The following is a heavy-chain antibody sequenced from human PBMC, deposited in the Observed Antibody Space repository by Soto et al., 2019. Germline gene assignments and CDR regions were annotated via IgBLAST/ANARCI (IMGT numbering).Heavy chain of an antibody. V-gene: IGHV1-2*04. CDR3: AGCGEYSSRYGMDV. J-gene: IGHJ6*02. D-gene: IGHD6-6*01. Sequence: ASVKVSCKASGYTFTGYYMHWVRQAPGQGLEWMGWINPNSGGTNYAQKFQGWVTMTRDTSISTAYMELSRLRSDDTAVYYCAGCGEYSSRYGMDVWGQGTTVTVS. CDR1: GYTFTGYY. CDR2: INPNSGGT.